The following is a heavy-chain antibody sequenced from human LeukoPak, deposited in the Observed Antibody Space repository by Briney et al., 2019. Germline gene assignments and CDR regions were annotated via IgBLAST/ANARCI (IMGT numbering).Heavy chain of an antibody. V-gene: IGHV4-4*07. CDR2: IYTSGST. J-gene: IGHJ4*02. Sequence: SETLSLTCTVSGGSISSYYWSWIRQPAGKGLEWIGRIYTSGSTNYNPSLKSRVTMSVDTSKNQVSLRLTSVTASDTALYYCARLHPSDSGYSDYWGQGTLVTVSS. D-gene: IGHD5-12*01. CDR1: GGSISSYY. CDR3: ARLHPSDSGYSDY.